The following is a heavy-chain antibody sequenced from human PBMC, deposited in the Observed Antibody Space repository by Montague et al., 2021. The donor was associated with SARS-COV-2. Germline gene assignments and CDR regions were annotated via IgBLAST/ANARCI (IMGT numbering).Heavy chain of an antibody. Sequence: SETLSLTCTVSGGSISSYYWTWIRQPPGKGLEWIGFGHYSGSTNLNPSLKSRVSISVDTSKNQFSLELTSVAAADTVVYYCGRGANGLDAYIRYWGQGTLVTVSS. CDR1: GGSISSYY. CDR3: GRGANGLDAYIRY. CDR2: GHYSGST. D-gene: IGHD5-24*01. V-gene: IGHV4-59*13. J-gene: IGHJ4*02.